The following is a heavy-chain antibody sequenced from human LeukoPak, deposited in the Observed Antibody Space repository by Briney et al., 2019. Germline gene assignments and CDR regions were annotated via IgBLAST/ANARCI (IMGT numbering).Heavy chain of an antibody. D-gene: IGHD6-19*01. J-gene: IGHJ4*02. CDR3: TSIIAVSSYFDY. CDR2: IRSKAYGGTT. CDR1: GFTFGDYA. Sequence: PGRSLLLSCTASGFTFGDYAMSWVRQAPGKGLEWVGFIRSKAYGGTTEYAASVKGRFTISRDDSKSIAYLQMNSLKTEDTAVYYCTSIIAVSSYFDYWGQGTLVTVSS. V-gene: IGHV3-49*04.